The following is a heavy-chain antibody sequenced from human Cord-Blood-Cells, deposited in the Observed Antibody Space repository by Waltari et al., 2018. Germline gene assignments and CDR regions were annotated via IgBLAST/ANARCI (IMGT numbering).Heavy chain of an antibody. V-gene: IGHV3-13*01. Sequence: EVQLVESGGGLVQPGGSLRLSCAASGLTFSSYAMHWVRQATGKGLEWVSAIGTAGYTYYPGSVKGRFTIARENAKNSLYLQMNSLRAGDTAVYYCARASTRGYSGYDYWGQGTLVTVSS. CDR1: GLTFSSYA. J-gene: IGHJ4*02. D-gene: IGHD5-12*01. CDR2: IGTAGYT. CDR3: ARASTRGYSGYDY.